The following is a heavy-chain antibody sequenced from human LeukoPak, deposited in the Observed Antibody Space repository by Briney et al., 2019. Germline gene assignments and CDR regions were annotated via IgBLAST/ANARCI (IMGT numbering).Heavy chain of an antibody. CDR3: ARGSCSSTSCDWGFYYYYYMDV. V-gene: IGHV1-8*03. D-gene: IGHD2-2*01. Sequence: ASVKVSCKASGYTFTSYDINWVRQATGQGLEWMGWMNPNSGNTGYAQKFQGRVTITRNTSISTAYMELSSLRSEDTAVYYCARGSCSSTSCDWGFYYYYYMDVWGKGTTVTVSS. CDR1: GYTFTSYD. J-gene: IGHJ6*03. CDR2: MNPNSGNT.